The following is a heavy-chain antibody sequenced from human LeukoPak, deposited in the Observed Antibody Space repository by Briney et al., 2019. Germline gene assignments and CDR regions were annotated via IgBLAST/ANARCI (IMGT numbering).Heavy chain of an antibody. Sequence: GGSLRLSCAACGFTFTSYAMNWVRQAPGKGLEWVSTISGSGSSTYYVDSVKGRFTISRDNSKNTLYLQMNSLRAEDTAVYYCARDPGMDVWGQGTTVTVSS. CDR3: ARDPGMDV. CDR2: ISGSGSST. V-gene: IGHV3-23*01. J-gene: IGHJ6*02. CDR1: GFTFTSYA.